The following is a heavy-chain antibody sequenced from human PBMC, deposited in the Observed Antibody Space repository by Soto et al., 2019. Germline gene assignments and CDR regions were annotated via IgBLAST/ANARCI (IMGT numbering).Heavy chain of an antibody. D-gene: IGHD4-17*01. V-gene: IGHV2-70*04. J-gene: IGHJ4*02. Sequence: SGPTLVNPXQTLTLTCTFSGFSLSSKGMRVSWVRQPPGKALEWLARIDWDDDKFYSPSLRTRLTISKDTSKNQVVLTMTNVDPKDTATYYCARSPGGFTVATYFFDYWGQGTLVTVSS. CDR2: IDWDDDK. CDR3: ARSPGGFTVATYFFDY. CDR1: GFSLSSKGMR.